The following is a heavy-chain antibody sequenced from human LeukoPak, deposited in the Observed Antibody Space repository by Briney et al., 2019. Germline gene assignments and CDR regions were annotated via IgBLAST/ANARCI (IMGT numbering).Heavy chain of an antibody. CDR1: EFTFKNFW. J-gene: IGHJ3*01. Sequence: GGSLRLSCTASEFTFKNFWMSWVRQAPGKGLEWVANINQDGSEKYYVDSVKGRFTIFRDNAKNSLYLQMNGLRAEDTAIYYCARDLRSLPDTEGDVWGQGTVVTVSS. CDR3: ARDLRSLPDTEGDV. CDR2: INQDGSEK. V-gene: IGHV3-7*01. D-gene: IGHD2-2*01.